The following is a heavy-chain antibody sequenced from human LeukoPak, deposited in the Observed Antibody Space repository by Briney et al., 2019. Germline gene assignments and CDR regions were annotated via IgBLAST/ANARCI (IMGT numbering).Heavy chain of an antibody. CDR1: GFTFSSYA. Sequence: GGSPRLSCAASGFTFSSYAMSWVRQAPGKGLEWVSAISGSGGSTYYADSVKGRFTISRDNSKSTLYLQMNSLRAEDTAVYYCAKDPNIVVVPAALDYWGQGTLVTVSS. CDR3: AKDPNIVVVPAALDY. CDR2: ISGSGGST. D-gene: IGHD2-2*01. J-gene: IGHJ4*02. V-gene: IGHV3-23*01.